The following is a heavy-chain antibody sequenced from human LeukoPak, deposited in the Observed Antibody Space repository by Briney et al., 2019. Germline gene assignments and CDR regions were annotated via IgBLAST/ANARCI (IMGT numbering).Heavy chain of an antibody. CDR1: GGSFSGYY. Sequence: SETLSHTCAVYGGSFSGYYWSWIRQPPGKGLEWIVEINHSGSTNYNPSLKSRVTISVDTSKNQFSLKLSSVTAADTAVYYCARNYYYYYGMDVWGQGTTVTVSS. CDR3: ARNYYYYYGMDV. J-gene: IGHJ6*02. CDR2: INHSGST. V-gene: IGHV4-34*01.